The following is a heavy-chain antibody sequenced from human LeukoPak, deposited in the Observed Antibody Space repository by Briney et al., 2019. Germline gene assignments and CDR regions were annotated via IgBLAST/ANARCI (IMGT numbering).Heavy chain of an antibody. Sequence: GGSLRLSCAASGFTFSSYSTNWVRQAPGKGLEWVSAISGSGGSTYYADSVKGRFTISRDNSKNTLYLQMNSLRAEDTAVYYCARVKGDMVRGVINYYYYSMDVWGQGTTVTVSS. CDR3: ARVKGDMVRGVINYYYYSMDV. V-gene: IGHV3-23*01. J-gene: IGHJ6*02. CDR2: ISGSGGST. CDR1: GFTFSSYS. D-gene: IGHD3-10*01.